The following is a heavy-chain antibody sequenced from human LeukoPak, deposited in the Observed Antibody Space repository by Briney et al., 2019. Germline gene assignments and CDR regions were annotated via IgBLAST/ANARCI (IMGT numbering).Heavy chain of an antibody. D-gene: IGHD1-26*01. V-gene: IGHV1-69*04. J-gene: IGHJ4*02. CDR1: GGTFISYA. Sequence: SVKVSCKASGGTFISYAISWVRQAPGQGLEWMGRIIPILGIANYAQKFQGRVTITADKSTSTAYMELSSLGSEDPAVYSCASSGGGATEGLYVDYWGQGTLVTVSS. CDR2: IIPILGIA. CDR3: ASSGGGATEGLYVDY.